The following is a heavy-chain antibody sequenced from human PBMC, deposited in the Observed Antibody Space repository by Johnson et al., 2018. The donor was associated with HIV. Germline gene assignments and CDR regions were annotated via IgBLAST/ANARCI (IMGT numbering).Heavy chain of an antibody. V-gene: IGHV3-73*01. D-gene: IGHD2-8*01. CDR1: GFTFSGSA. Sequence: EVQLVESGGDLVQPGGSVKLSCEGSGFTFSGSAMHWVRQSPGKGLEWVGHIGTKSDNYATEYAASLKGRFIVSRDDSNNTAYLQMNSLKIEDTAVYYCARRTLGGYCPKGICPINAFDVWGQGTTVTVAS. CDR3: ARRTLGGYCPKGICPINAFDV. J-gene: IGHJ3*01. CDR2: IGTKSDNYAT.